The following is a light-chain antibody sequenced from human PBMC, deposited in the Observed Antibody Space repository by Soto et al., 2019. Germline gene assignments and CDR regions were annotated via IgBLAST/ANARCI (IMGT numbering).Light chain of an antibody. CDR2: DAS. CDR1: QSISSW. Sequence: DIQMAQSPSTLSAAVGERVTMTCRASQSISSWLAWYQQKPGKAPKLLIYDASSLESGVPSRFSGSGSETEFTLTISGLQPGDSATYYCQQYNSYSPTFGQGTKVDIK. V-gene: IGKV1-5*01. CDR3: QQYNSYSPT. J-gene: IGKJ1*01.